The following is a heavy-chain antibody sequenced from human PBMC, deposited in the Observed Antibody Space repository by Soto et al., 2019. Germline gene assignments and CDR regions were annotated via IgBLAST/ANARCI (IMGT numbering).Heavy chain of an antibody. J-gene: IGHJ4*02. Sequence: GGSLRLSCAASGFTFSNYAMHWVRQAPGKGLEWVAVISYDGSNKYYADSVKGRFTISRDNSKNTLYLQMNSLRAEDTAVYYCARDQAWIQLWFSYYFDYWGQGTLVTVSS. V-gene: IGHV3-30-3*01. CDR2: ISYDGSNK. D-gene: IGHD5-18*01. CDR1: GFTFSNYA. CDR3: ARDQAWIQLWFSYYFDY.